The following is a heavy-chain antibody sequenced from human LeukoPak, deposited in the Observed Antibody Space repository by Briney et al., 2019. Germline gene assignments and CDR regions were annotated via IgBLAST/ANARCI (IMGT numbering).Heavy chain of an antibody. J-gene: IGHJ5*02. CDR1: GYTFTSYD. V-gene: IGHV1-2*02. D-gene: IGHD3-10*01. CDR3: ARAQSYYGSGSYSWFDP. CDR2: MNPNSGGT. Sequence: ASVKVSCKASGYTFTSYDINWVRQATGQGLEWMGWMNPNSGGTNYAQKFQGRVTMTRDTSISTAYMELSRLRSDDTAVYYCARAQSYYGSGSYSWFDPWGQGTLVTVSS.